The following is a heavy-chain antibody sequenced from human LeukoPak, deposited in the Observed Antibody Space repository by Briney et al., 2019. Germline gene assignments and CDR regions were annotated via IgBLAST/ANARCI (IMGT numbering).Heavy chain of an antibody. Sequence: GGSLRLSCAASGFTFSSYGMSWVRQAPGKGLEWVSAISGSDGSTYYADSVKGRFTISRDNSKNTLYLQVNSLRAEDTAVYYCAKMRHWASGSTDYWGQGTLVTVSS. CDR3: AKMRHWASGSTDY. D-gene: IGHD3-10*01. CDR2: ISGSDGST. J-gene: IGHJ4*02. V-gene: IGHV3-23*01. CDR1: GFTFSSYG.